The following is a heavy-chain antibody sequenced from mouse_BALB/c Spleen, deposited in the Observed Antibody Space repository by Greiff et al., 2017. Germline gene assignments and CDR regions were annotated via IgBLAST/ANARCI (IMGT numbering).Heavy chain of an antibody. J-gene: IGHJ2*01. CDR2: IYPGDGDT. D-gene: IGHD2-3*01. CDR1: GYAFSSYW. CDR3: ARDGYYVYYFDY. V-gene: IGHV1-80*01. Sequence: QVQLQQSGAELVRPGSSVKISCKASGYAFSSYWMNWVKQRPGQGLEWIGQIYPGDGDTNYNGKFKGKATLTADKSSSTAYMQLSSLTSEDSAVYFCARDGYYVYYFDYWGQGTTLTVSS.